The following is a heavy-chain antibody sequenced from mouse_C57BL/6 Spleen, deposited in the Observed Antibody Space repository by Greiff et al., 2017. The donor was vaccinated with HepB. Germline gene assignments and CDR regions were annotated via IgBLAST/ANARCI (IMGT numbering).Heavy chain of an antibody. V-gene: IGHV1-53*01. CDR2: INPSNGGT. CDR3: ARKASLGDYDSSCVGYFDD. D-gene: IGHD1-1*01. CDR1: GYTFTSYW. J-gene: IGHJ1*03. Sequence: VQLQQPGTELVKPGASVTLSCKASGYTFTSYWMHWVKQRPGQGLEWIGNINPSNGGTNYNEKFKSKATLTVDKSSSTAYMQLSSLTTEDSAVYYCARKASLGDYDSSCVGYFDDWGTGTTVTVSS.